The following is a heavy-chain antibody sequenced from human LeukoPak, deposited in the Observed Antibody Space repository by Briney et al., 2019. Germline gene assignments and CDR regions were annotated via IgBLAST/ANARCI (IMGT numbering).Heavy chain of an antibody. CDR1: GGSNSSYY. Sequence: PSETLSLTCTVSGGSNSSYYWSWIRQPPGKGLEWIGYIYTSGSTNYNPSLKSRVTISVDTSKNQFSLKLSSVTAADTAVYYCASMVASYYFDYWGQGTLVTVSS. D-gene: IGHD4/OR15-4a*01. V-gene: IGHV4-4*09. J-gene: IGHJ4*02. CDR3: ASMVASYYFDY. CDR2: IYTSGST.